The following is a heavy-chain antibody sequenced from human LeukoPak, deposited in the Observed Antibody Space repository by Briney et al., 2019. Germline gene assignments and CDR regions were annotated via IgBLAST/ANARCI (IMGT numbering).Heavy chain of an antibody. CDR3: ARAREDIVATNWFDP. J-gene: IGHJ5*02. D-gene: IGHD5-12*01. V-gene: IGHV1-2*02. CDR2: INPNSGGT. CDR1: GYTFTGYY. Sequence: GASVKVSCKASGYTFTGYYMHWVRQAPGQGLEWMGWINPNSGGTNYAQKFQGRVTMTRDTSISTAYMELSRLRSDDTAVYYCARAREDIVATNWFDPWGQGTLVTVSS.